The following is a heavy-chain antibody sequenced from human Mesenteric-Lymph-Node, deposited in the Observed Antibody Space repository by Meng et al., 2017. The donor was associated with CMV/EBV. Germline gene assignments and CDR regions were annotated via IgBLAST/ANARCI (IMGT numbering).Heavy chain of an antibody. J-gene: IGHJ4*02. CDR3: ARDRGGLVVTPFDY. V-gene: IGHV3-21*01. Sequence: GGSLRLSCAASGFSFSTYSMNWVRQAPGKGLEWVSSISGDSSYTFYADSVKGRFTISRNNAQNSLYLQMNSLRAEDTAVYYCARDRGGLVVTPFDYWGQGTLVTVSS. D-gene: IGHD2-8*02. CDR2: ISGDSSYT. CDR1: GFSFSTYS.